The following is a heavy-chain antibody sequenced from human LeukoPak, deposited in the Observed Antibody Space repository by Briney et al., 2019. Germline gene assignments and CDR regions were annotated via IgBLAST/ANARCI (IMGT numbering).Heavy chain of an antibody. CDR3: ARGPAVLIQYDAFDI. CDR2: ISYDGSNK. D-gene: IGHD3-16*01. Sequence: GGSLRLSCAASGFTFSTYAMHWVRQAPGKGLEWVAVISYDGSNKYYAGSVKGRFTISRDNSRNTLYLQMNSLRAEDTAVYYCARGPAVLIQYDAFDIWGQGTMVTVSS. CDR1: GFTFSTYA. J-gene: IGHJ3*02. V-gene: IGHV3-30*04.